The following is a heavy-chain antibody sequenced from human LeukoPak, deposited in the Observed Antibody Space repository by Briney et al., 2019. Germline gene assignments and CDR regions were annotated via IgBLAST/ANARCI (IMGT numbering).Heavy chain of an antibody. V-gene: IGHV3-23*01. Sequence: GGSLRLSCAASGFTFSSYAMSWVRQAPGKGLEWVSTISGSGGSTYYADSVKGRFTISRDNSKNTLYLQMNSLRAEDTAVYYCAKGGYGDYYFDYWGQGTLVTVSS. CDR2: ISGSGGST. J-gene: IGHJ4*02. CDR3: AKGGYGDYYFDY. CDR1: GFTFSSYA. D-gene: IGHD4-17*01.